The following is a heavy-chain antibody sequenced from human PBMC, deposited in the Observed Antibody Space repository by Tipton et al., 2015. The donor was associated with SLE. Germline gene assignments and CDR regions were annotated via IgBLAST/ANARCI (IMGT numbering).Heavy chain of an antibody. CDR1: GGSISSYY. CDR3: ARTRETRHFDL. J-gene: IGHJ2*01. V-gene: IGHV4-59*12. Sequence: TLSLTCTVSGGSISSYYWSWIRQPPGKGLERIVYIYYSGSTYYNPSLKSRVTISVDTSKNQFSLKLSSVTAADTAVYYCARTRETRHFDLWGRGTLVTVSS. D-gene: IGHD1-26*01. CDR2: IYYSGST.